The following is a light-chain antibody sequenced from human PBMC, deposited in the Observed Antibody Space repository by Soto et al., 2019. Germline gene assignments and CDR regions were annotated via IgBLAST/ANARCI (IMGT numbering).Light chain of an antibody. J-gene: IGKJ1*01. Sequence: DIQMTQSPSSLSASVGDRVTITCRASQSITTYLNWYRQKPGKAPKLLIYAASSLQRGVPSRFRGSGSGTDFTLTINNLQPEDFATYYCQQSDSTPPTFGQGTRVEIK. CDR2: AAS. CDR1: QSITTY. CDR3: QQSDSTPPT. V-gene: IGKV1-39*01.